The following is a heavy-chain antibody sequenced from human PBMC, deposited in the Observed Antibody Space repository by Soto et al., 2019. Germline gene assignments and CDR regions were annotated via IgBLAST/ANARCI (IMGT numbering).Heavy chain of an antibody. V-gene: IGHV1-2*04. J-gene: IGHJ6*02. CDR1: GYTFTGYY. CDR2: INPNSGGT. D-gene: IGHD5-18*01. CDR3: ARGGGRGDGADTAMVAVPFYYYGMDV. Sequence: ASVKVSCKASGYTFTGYYMHWVRQAPGQGLEWMGWINPNSGGTNYAQKFQGWVTMTRDTSISTAYMELSRLRSDDTAVSYCARGGGRGDGADTAMVAVPFYYYGMDVWGQGTTVTVS.